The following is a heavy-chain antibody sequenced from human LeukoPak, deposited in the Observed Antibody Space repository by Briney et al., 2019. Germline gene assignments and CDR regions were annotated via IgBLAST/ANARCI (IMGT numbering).Heavy chain of an antibody. CDR2: IRYDGVTK. CDR3: AKDGPYYGSGAMYYFDF. D-gene: IGHD3-10*01. CDR1: GFTFSSYG. Sequence: GRSLRLSCAASGFTFSSYGMHWVRQAPGKGLEWVAFIRYDGVTKYYADSVKGRFTISRDNSKNTLYVQMSSLRAEDTAVYYCAKDGPYYGSGAMYYFDFWGQGTPVTVSS. J-gene: IGHJ4*02. V-gene: IGHV3-30*02.